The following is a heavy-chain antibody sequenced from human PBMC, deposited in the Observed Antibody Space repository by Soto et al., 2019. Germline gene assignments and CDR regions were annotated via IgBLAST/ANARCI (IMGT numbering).Heavy chain of an antibody. Sequence: GGSLRLSCAASGFSFSSFGMHWVRQAPGKGLEWVASISYDGSNKYYADSVKGRFTISRDNSKNTLYLQMNSLRAEDTAVYYCAKDRSEYYDFWSGYYTPNYGMDVWGQGTTVTVSS. V-gene: IGHV3-30*18. D-gene: IGHD3-3*01. J-gene: IGHJ6*02. CDR2: ISYDGSNK. CDR1: GFSFSSFG. CDR3: AKDRSEYYDFWSGYYTPNYGMDV.